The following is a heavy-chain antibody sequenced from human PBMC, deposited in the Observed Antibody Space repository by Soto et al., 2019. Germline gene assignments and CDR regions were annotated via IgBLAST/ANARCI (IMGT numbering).Heavy chain of an antibody. CDR3: ANGYSSSSAYFDY. Sequence: GESLKISCAASGFTFSSYAMSWVRQAPGKGLEWVSAISGSGGSTYYADSVKGRFTISRDNSKNTLYLQMNSLRAEDTAVYYCANGYSSSSAYFDYWGQGTLVTVSP. CDR1: GFTFSSYA. CDR2: ISGSGGST. V-gene: IGHV3-23*01. D-gene: IGHD6-6*01. J-gene: IGHJ4*02.